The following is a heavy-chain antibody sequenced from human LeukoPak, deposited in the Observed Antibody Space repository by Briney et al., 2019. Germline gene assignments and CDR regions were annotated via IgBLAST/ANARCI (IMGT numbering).Heavy chain of an antibody. CDR1: GFTFSSYS. CDR3: ARELGYCSGGSCYGDS. J-gene: IGHJ4*02. D-gene: IGHD2-15*01. V-gene: IGHV3-21*01. Sequence: GGYLRRSSAASGFTFSSYSMNWVRQAPGKGLEGVSSISSSSSYIYYADSVKGRFTISRDNAKNSLYLQMNSLRAEDTAVYYCARELGYCSGGSCYGDSWGQGTLVTASS. CDR2: ISSSSSYI.